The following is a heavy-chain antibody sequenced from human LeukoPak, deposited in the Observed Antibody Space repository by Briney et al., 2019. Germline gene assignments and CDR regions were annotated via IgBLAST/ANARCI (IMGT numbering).Heavy chain of an antibody. CDR3: ARDTRPSYFDFWTAYHEGNWFDP. CDR1: GYTFTGYY. D-gene: IGHD3-3*01. CDR2: INPNSGGT. V-gene: IGHV1-2*02. J-gene: IGHJ5*02. Sequence: ASVKVSCKASGYTFTGYYMHWVRQAPGQGLEWMGWINPNSGGTNYAQKFQGRVTMTRDTSISTAYMELSRLRSDDTAVYYCARDTRPSYFDFWTAYHEGNWFDPWGQGTLVTVSS.